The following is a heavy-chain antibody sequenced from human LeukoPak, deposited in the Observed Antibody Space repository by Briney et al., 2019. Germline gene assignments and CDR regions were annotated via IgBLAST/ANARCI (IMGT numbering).Heavy chain of an antibody. Sequence: ASVKVSCKASGGTFSSHVFSWVRQAPGQGLEWMGWINPHSGGTNYAQKFQGRVTMTRDTSISTAYMELSRLRSDDTAVYYCVRDRTKYCSSTSCPLDYWGQGTLVTVSS. J-gene: IGHJ4*02. CDR3: VRDRTKYCSSTSCPLDY. D-gene: IGHD2-2*01. CDR1: GGTFSSHV. CDR2: INPHSGGT. V-gene: IGHV1-2*02.